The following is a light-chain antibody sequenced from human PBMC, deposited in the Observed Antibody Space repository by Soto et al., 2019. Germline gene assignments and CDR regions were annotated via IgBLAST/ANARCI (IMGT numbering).Light chain of an antibody. CDR3: LLSYSGARQGV. J-gene: IGLJ3*02. CDR1: TGAVTSGHY. Sequence: QAVVTQEPSLTVSPGGTVTLTCGSSTGAVTSGHYPYWFQQKPGQAPRTLIYDTSNKHSWTPARFSGSLLGDKAALTLSGAQPEDEAEYYCLLSYSGARQGVFGGGTKLTVL. V-gene: IGLV7-46*01. CDR2: DTS.